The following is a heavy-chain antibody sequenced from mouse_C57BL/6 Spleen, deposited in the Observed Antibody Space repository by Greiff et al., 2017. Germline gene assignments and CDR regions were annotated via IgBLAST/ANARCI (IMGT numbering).Heavy chain of an antibody. D-gene: IGHD1-1*01. CDR3: ARRGFITTGYYFDY. J-gene: IGHJ2*01. Sequence: QVQLKQPGAELVKPGASVKLSCKASGYTFTSYWMHWVKQRPGQGLEWIGMIHPNSGSTNYNEKFKSKATLTVHKSSSTAYMQLSSLTSEDSAVYYCARRGFITTGYYFDYWGQGTTLTVSS. CDR2: IHPNSGST. V-gene: IGHV1-64*01. CDR1: GYTFTSYW.